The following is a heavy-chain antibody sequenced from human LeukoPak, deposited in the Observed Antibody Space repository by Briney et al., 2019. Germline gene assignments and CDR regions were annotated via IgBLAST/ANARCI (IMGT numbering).Heavy chain of an antibody. J-gene: IGHJ4*02. CDR3: AKDPRAIVTGLDDY. CDR2: ISGSGGST. Sequence: GGSLRLSCAASGFTFSSYAMSWVRQAPGEGLEWVSAISGSGGSTYYADSVKGRFTISRDNSKNTLYLQMNSLRADDTAVYYCAKDPRAIVTGLDDYWGQGTLVTVSS. CDR1: GFTFSSYA. V-gene: IGHV3-23*01. D-gene: IGHD4-11*01.